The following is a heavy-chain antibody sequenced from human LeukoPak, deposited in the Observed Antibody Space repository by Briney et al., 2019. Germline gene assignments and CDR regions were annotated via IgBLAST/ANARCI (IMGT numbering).Heavy chain of an antibody. V-gene: IGHV4-31*03. J-gene: IGHJ5*02. D-gene: IGHD3-10*01. CDR2: IYYSRST. Sequence: PSQTLSLTCTVSGGSISSGGYYWSWIRQHPGKGLEWIRYIYYSRSTYYNPSLKSRLTISVDKSKNQFSLKLSSLTAADTAVYYCARGRRPRGGVRGVISNWFDPWGQGTLVTVSS. CDR1: GGSISSGGYY. CDR3: ARGRRPRGGVRGVISNWFDP.